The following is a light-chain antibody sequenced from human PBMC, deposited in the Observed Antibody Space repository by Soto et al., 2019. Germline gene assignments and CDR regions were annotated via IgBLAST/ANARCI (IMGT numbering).Light chain of an antibody. V-gene: IGKV1-39*01. CDR3: QQSYSTPLT. CDR2: AAS. Sequence: DIQMTQSPSSLSASVGDRVTITCRASQSISIYLNWYQQQPVKAPKLLIYAASSLQSGVPSRFNGSGSGTDVPSTLRSLQPEDFSTYYCQQSYSTPLTVGGGTKVEIK. J-gene: IGKJ4*01. CDR1: QSISIY.